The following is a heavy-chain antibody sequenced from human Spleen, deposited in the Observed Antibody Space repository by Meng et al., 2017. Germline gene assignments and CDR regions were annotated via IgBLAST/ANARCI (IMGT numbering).Heavy chain of an antibody. Sequence: GESLKISCAASGFTFSDYYMSWIRQAPGKGLEWVSYISYSGNVIYYADSLKGRVTVSRDNAKRSLFLQMDSLRADDTGVYYCARLDWDGMDVWGQGTTGTVSS. CDR1: GFTFSDYY. J-gene: IGHJ6*02. CDR2: ISYSGNVI. D-gene: IGHD3/OR15-3a*01. V-gene: IGHV3-11*04. CDR3: ARLDWDGMDV.